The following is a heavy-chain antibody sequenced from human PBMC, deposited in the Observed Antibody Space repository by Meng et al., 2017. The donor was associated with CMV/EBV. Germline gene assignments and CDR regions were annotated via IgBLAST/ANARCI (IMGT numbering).Heavy chain of an antibody. CDR2: INPNSGGT. CDR3: ARESSLLGQLVDY. D-gene: IGHD6-6*01. V-gene: IGHV1-2*02. Sequence: ASVKVSCKASGYTFTGYYMHWVRQAPGQGLEWMGWINPNSGGTNYAQKFQGRVTMTRDTSIRTAYMELSRLRSDDTAVYYCARESSLLGQLVDYWGQGTLVTVSS. J-gene: IGHJ4*02. CDR1: GYTFTGYY.